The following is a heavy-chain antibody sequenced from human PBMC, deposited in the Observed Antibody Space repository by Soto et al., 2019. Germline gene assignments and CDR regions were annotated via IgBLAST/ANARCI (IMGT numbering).Heavy chain of an antibody. D-gene: IGHD2-8*02. Sequence: GGSLRLSCAASGFTFNSYTMAWVRQAPGKGLEWVSSISGSGGSPSYADSVQGRFTISRDNSRNTISLQMNSLRAEDTATYYCAKARCTGNSCYVPDCCGHGSLVTVSS. CDR3: AKARCTGNSCYVPDC. CDR2: ISGSGGSP. CDR1: GFTFNSYT. J-gene: IGHJ5*01. V-gene: IGHV3-23*01.